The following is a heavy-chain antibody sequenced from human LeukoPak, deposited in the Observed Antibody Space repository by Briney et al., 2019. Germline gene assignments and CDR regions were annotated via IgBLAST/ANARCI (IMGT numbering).Heavy chain of an antibody. V-gene: IGHV1-2*02. CDR1: GYTLTGYY. D-gene: IGHD3-22*01. CDR2: INPNSGGT. Sequence: ASVKVSCKASGYTLTGYYMHWVRQAPGQGLEWMGWINPNSGGTNYAQKFQGRVTMTRDTSISTAYMELSRLRSDDTAVYYCARHDSSGYDAFDIWGQGTMVTVSS. J-gene: IGHJ3*02. CDR3: ARHDSSGYDAFDI.